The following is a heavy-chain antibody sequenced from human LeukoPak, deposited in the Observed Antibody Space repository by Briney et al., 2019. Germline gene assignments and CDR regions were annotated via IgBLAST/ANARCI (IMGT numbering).Heavy chain of an antibody. CDR2: ISSSGGNT. CDR3: VKGLYSSSKNWFDP. Sequence: GGSLRLSCSAPGFTFSDYAMHWVRQAPGKGLEYVSGISSSGGNTYYTDSVKGRFTVSRDNSKNRLYLQMSSLRPEDTTVYYCVKGLYSSSKNWFDPWGQGTLVTVSS. J-gene: IGHJ5*02. CDR1: GFTFSDYA. D-gene: IGHD6-6*01. V-gene: IGHV3-64D*09.